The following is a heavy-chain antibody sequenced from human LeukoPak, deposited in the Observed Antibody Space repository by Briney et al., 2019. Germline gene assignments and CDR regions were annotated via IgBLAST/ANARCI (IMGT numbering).Heavy chain of an antibody. CDR1: GYTFTSYG. D-gene: IGHD4-17*01. Sequence: GASVKVSCKASGYTFTSYGISWVRQAPGQGLEWMGIINPSGGSTSYAQKFQGRVTMTRDTSTSTVYMELSSLRSEDTAVYYCAIHGDYGNWFDPWGQGTLVTVSS. J-gene: IGHJ5*02. V-gene: IGHV1-46*01. CDR3: AIHGDYGNWFDP. CDR2: INPSGGST.